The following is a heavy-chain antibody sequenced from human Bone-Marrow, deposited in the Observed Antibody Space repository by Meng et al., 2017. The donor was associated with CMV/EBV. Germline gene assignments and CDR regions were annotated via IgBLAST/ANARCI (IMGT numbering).Heavy chain of an antibody. D-gene: IGHD1-1*01. CDR2: INPNSGGT. V-gene: IGHV1-2*02. Sequence: ASVKVSCKASGYTFTSYGISWVRQAPGQGLEWMGWINPNSGGTNYAQKFQGRVTMTRDTSISTAYMELSRLRSDGTAVYYCARDRALERRGQPDYWGQGTLVTVSS. CDR3: ARDRALERRGQPDY. J-gene: IGHJ4*02. CDR1: GYTFTSYG.